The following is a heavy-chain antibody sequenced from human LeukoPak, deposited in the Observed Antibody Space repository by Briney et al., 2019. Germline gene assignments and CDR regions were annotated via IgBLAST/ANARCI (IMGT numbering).Heavy chain of an antibody. V-gene: IGHV3-23*01. CDR2: ITDGGGRT. D-gene: IGHD6-13*01. J-gene: IGHJ4*02. CDR3: AKDSRTAEVSDY. Sequence: GGSLRLSCAASGFIFSNYGMHWVRQAPGKGLQWVSAITDGGGRTYYADSVKGRFTISRDNSKNTLYLQMNSLRAEDTAVYYCAKDSRTAEVSDYWGQGTLVTVSS. CDR1: GFIFSNYG.